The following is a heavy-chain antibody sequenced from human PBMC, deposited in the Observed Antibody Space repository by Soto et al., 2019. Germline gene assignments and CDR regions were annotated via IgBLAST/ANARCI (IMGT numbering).Heavy chain of an antibody. D-gene: IGHD3-22*01. J-gene: IGHJ4*02. CDR1: GFTFSSYS. V-gene: IGHV3-21*01. CDR2: ISSSSSYI. CDR3: ARDYYYDSSGYYYVFGY. Sequence: GGSLRLSCAASGFTFSSYSMNWVRQAPGKGLEWVSSISSSSSYIYYADSVKGRFTISRDNAKNSLYLQMNSLRAEDTAVYYCARDYYYDSSGYYYVFGYWGQGTLVTVSS.